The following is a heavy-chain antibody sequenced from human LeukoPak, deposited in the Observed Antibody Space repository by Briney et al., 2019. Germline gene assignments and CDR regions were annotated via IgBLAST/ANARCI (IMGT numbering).Heavy chain of an antibody. CDR2: ISGSGGAS. Sequence: GGSLRLSCAASGFTFSGHGMSWVRQAPGKGLEWVSGISGSGGASYYADSVKGRFTISRDDSHNTLYLQMNSLRAEDTAVYFCARGGVDYYGSGTYYLMYYFDYWGQGALVTVSS. J-gene: IGHJ4*02. D-gene: IGHD3-10*01. CDR1: GFTFSGHG. V-gene: IGHV3-23*01. CDR3: ARGGVDYYGSGTYYLMYYFDY.